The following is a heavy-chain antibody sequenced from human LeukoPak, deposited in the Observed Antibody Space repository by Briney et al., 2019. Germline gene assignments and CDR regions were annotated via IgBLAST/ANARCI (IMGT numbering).Heavy chain of an antibody. V-gene: IGHV1-2*02. J-gene: IGHJ5*02. CDR3: ARDHGKEDIGVFDP. CDR2: INPNSGGT. CDR1: GYTFTGYY. Sequence: ASVKVSCKASGYTFTGYYMHWVRQAPGQGLEWMGWINPNSGGTNYAQKFQGRVTMTRDTSISTAYMELSRLRSDDTAMYYCARDHGKEDIGVFDPWGQGTLVTVSS. D-gene: IGHD4-23*01.